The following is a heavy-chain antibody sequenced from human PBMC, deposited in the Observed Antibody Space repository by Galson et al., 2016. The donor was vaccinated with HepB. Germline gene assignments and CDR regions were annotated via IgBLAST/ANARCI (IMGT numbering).Heavy chain of an antibody. V-gene: IGHV3-7*03. Sequence: SLRLSCAASGIPFSISGMHWVRQAPGKGLEWVANIKQDGSEKYYVDSVKGRFTISRDNAKNSLYLQMNSLRAEDTAVYYCARNLLFDWLSRADFDYWGQGTLVTVSS. D-gene: IGHD3-9*01. CDR3: ARNLLFDWLSRADFDY. J-gene: IGHJ4*02. CDR1: GIPFSISG. CDR2: IKQDGSEK.